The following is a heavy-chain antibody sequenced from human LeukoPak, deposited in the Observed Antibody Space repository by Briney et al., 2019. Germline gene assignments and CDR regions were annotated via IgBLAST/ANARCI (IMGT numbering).Heavy chain of an antibody. CDR2: IRGSGGTT. Sequence: GSLRLSCAASGFTFSNYAMSWVRQAAGKGLEWVSGIRGSGGTTDYADSVKGRFTISRDNSKNTLYLQMNSLRAEDTAVYYCAKDPHYDSSGYSFDPWGQGTLVTVSS. CDR3: AKDPHYDSSGYSFDP. D-gene: IGHD3-22*01. V-gene: IGHV3-23*01. J-gene: IGHJ5*02. CDR1: GFTFSNYA.